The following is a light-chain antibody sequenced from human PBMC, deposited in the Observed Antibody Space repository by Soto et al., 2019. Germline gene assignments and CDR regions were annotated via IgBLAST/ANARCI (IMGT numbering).Light chain of an antibody. Sequence: DIQVTQSPSTLSASVGDRVTSTCRASQSVSSWLAWYQQKPGKAPKLLIYKASSLESGVPSRFSGSGSGTEFTLTISSLQPDDFATYYCQQYNSYSTFGQGTKVEIK. J-gene: IGKJ1*01. V-gene: IGKV1-5*03. CDR1: QSVSSW. CDR2: KAS. CDR3: QQYNSYST.